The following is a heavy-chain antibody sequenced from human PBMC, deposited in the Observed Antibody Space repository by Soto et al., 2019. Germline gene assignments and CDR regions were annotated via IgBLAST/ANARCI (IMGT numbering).Heavy chain of an antibody. J-gene: IGHJ6*02. CDR2: IYYTGIT. CDR3: ARDSLEWSDYYTGRFYGLDV. Sequence: SETLSLTCTVSGGSVSSGGYYWNGIGLHPGKGLEWIGSIYYTGITYYNPSLRSRVVIPIHTSENQFSLRLSAVTAADTAVYYCARDSLEWSDYYTGRFYGLDVWGQGTTVTVSS. D-gene: IGHD3-3*01. V-gene: IGHV4-31*03. CDR1: GGSVSSGGYY.